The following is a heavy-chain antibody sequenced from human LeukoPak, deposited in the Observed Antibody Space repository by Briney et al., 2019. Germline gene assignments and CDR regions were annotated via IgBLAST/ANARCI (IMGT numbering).Heavy chain of an antibody. CDR1: GGSITRYY. D-gene: IGHD1-14*01. V-gene: IGHV4-59*08. CDR2: IYNSGST. Sequence: SETLSLTCTVSGGSITRYYWSWIRQPPGQGLEWIGYIYNSGSTNYNPSLKSRVTISVDTSKNQFSLKLTSVTAADTAVYYCARHITTVGSMSWFDPWGQGTLVTVSS. J-gene: IGHJ5*02. CDR3: ARHITTVGSMSWFDP.